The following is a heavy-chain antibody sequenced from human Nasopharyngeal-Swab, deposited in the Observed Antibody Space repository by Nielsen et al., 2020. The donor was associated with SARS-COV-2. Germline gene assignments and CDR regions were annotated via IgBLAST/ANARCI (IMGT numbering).Heavy chain of an antibody. V-gene: IGHV3-48*03. CDR3: ARGYYGSGSYYLDAFDI. CDR1: GFTFSSYE. J-gene: IGHJ3*02. Sequence: GESLKISCAASGFTFSSYEMNWVRQAPGKGLEWVLYISSSGSTIYYADSVKGRFTISRDNAKNSLYLQMNSLRAEDTAVYYCARGYYGSGSYYLDAFDIWGQGTMVTVSS. CDR2: ISSSGSTI. D-gene: IGHD3-10*01.